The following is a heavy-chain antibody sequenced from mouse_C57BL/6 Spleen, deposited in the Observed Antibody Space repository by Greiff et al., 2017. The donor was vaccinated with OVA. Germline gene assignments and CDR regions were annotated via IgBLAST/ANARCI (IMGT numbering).Heavy chain of an antibody. Sequence: QVQLQQSGAELVRPGTSVKVSCKASGYAFTNYLIEWVKQRPGQGLEWIGVINPGSGGTNYNEKFKGKATLTADKSSSTAYMQLSSLTSEDSAVYFCARGSGYPDYWGQGTTLTVSS. CDR2: INPGSGGT. D-gene: IGHD3-2*02. CDR3: ARGSGYPDY. V-gene: IGHV1-54*01. CDR1: GYAFTNYL. J-gene: IGHJ2*01.